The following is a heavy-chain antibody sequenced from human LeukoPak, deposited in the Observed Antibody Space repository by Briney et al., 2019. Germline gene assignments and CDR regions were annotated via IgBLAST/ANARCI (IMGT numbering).Heavy chain of an antibody. CDR3: ARGQLLYGNDY. V-gene: IGHV4-38-2*02. Sequence: SETLSLTCSVSGYSISSGYYWGWIRQPPGKGLEWIGSIYHSGRTYYNSSLRSRVTISVATSKNQFSVRLSSVTAADTAVYYCARGQLLYGNDYWGQGTLVTVSS. CDR2: IYHSGRT. D-gene: IGHD2-2*02. CDR1: GYSISSGYY. J-gene: IGHJ4*02.